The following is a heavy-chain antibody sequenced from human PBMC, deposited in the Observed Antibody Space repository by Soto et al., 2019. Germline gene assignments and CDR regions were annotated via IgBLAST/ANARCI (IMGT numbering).Heavy chain of an antibody. CDR1: GFTFSSYV. V-gene: IGHV3-33*01. D-gene: IGHD3-16*01. J-gene: IGHJ3*02. Sequence: TGGSRRLSCAASGFTFSSYVMHGGRQAPGKGLEWVAVIWYDGSNKYYADSVKGRFTISRDNSKNTLYLQMNSLRAEDTAVYYCARVFGNDAFDIWGQGTMVTVSS. CDR3: ARVFGNDAFDI. CDR2: IWYDGSNK.